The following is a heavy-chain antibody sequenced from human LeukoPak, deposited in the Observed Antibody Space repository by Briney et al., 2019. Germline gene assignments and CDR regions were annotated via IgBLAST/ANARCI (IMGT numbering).Heavy chain of an antibody. CDR1: GFTFTSSA. Sequence: GTSVKVSCKASGFTFTSSAVQWVRQARGQRLEWIGWIVVGSGNTNYAQKFQERVTITRDMSTSTAYMELSSLRSEDTAVYYCARDRNGDYGRVWFDPWGQGTLVTVSS. CDR2: IVVGSGNT. D-gene: IGHD4-17*01. J-gene: IGHJ5*02. CDR3: ARDRNGDYGRVWFDP. V-gene: IGHV1-58*01.